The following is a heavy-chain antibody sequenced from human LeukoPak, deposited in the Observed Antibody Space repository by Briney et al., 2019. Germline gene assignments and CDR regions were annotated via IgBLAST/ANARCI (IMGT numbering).Heavy chain of an antibody. Sequence: PGESLKIPCKGSGYSFTNYGISWVRQMPGKGLEWMGRIDPSDSYSNYGPSFQGHVTISADRSISTAYLQWRSLKASDTAMYYCARQLDYYDKRDYWGQGTLVTVAS. V-gene: IGHV5-10-1*01. J-gene: IGHJ4*02. CDR2: IDPSDSYS. CDR3: ARQLDYYDKRDY. D-gene: IGHD3-22*01. CDR1: GYSFTNYG.